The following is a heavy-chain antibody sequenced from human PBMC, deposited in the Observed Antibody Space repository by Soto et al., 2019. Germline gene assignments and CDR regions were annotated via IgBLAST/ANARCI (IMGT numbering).Heavy chain of an antibody. CDR3: ARSLADAFDI. Sequence: QVPLVESWGGVVQPGRSLRLSCAAAGFTFSSYGMHWVRQAPGKGLEWVAVIGYDGSNKDYADSVKGRFTISRDNCKNTLYLQQNSLRAEDTAVYYCARSLADAFDIWGQGTMVTVA. V-gene: IGHV3-33*01. CDR2: IGYDGSNK. CDR1: GFTFSSYG. J-gene: IGHJ3*02.